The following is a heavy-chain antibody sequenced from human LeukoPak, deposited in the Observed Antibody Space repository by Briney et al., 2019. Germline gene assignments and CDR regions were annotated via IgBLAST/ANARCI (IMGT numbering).Heavy chain of an antibody. CDR3: ARALRLRVKFDY. V-gene: IGHV4-61*01. Sequence: SETLSLTCTVSGGSISSSSYYWSWIRQPPGKGLEWIGYIYYSGSTNYNPSLKSRVTISVDTSKNQFSLKLSSVTATDTAVYYCARALRLRVKFDYWGQGTLVTVSS. J-gene: IGHJ4*02. CDR2: IYYSGST. CDR1: GGSISSSSYY.